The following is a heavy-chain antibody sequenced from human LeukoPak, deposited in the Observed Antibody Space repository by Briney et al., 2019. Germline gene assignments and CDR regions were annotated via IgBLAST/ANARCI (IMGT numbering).Heavy chain of an antibody. V-gene: IGHV3-21*01. Sequence: GGSLRLSCAASGFTFSSCSMNWVRQAPGKGLEWVSSISSSSSYIYYADSVKGRFTISRDNAKNSLYLQMNSLRAEDTAVYYCASDVVVPAAIDDDAFDIWAQGTMVTVSS. J-gene: IGHJ3*02. CDR3: ASDVVVPAAIDDDAFDI. CDR1: GFTFSSCS. D-gene: IGHD2-2*02. CDR2: ISSSSSYI.